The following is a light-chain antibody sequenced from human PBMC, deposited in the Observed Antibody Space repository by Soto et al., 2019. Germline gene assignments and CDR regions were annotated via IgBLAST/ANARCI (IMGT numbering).Light chain of an antibody. CDR2: VAS. Sequence: EIVMTQSPATLSVSPGERATLSCRASQSVSSNLAWYQQKPGQTPKLLIYVASTRATGIPARFSGSGSGTAFTLTISSLQSEDFAVYYCQQYNVWSLTFGGGTKVEFK. CDR3: QQYNVWSLT. V-gene: IGKV3-15*01. CDR1: QSVSSN. J-gene: IGKJ4*01.